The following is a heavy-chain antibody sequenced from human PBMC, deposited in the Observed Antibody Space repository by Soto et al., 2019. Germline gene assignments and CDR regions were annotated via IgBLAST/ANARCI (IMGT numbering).Heavy chain of an antibody. CDR2: ISSSTTI. D-gene: IGHD2-15*01. CDR3: ARDQDTYGQAVFNY. J-gene: IGHJ4*02. CDR1: GFTLSNDW. Sequence: GGSLILSCAASGFTLSNDWMNWVRQAPGKGLEWISYISSSTTIYYADSVKGRFSISRDNAKNSLDLQMKSLRAEDTAVYYCARDQDTYGQAVFNYWGQGTLVTVSA. V-gene: IGHV3-48*01.